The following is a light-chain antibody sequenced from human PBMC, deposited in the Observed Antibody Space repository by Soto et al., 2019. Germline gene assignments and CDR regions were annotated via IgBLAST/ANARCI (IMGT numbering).Light chain of an antibody. Sequence: EIVLTQSPGTLSLSPLERSTLSFISIQSVSSSYLAWYQQKPGQAPRLLIYGASSRATGIPDRFSGSGSGTDFTLTISRLEPEDFAVYYCQQYGSSPSITFGQGTRLEIK. CDR3: QQYGSSPSIT. CDR2: GAS. J-gene: IGKJ5*01. CDR1: QSVSSSY. V-gene: IGKV3-20*01.